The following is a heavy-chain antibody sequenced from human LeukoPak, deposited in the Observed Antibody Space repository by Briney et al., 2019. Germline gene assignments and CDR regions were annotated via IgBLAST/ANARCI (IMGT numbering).Heavy chain of an antibody. CDR3: AMKAVPRPRLYDAFDF. J-gene: IGHJ3*01. V-gene: IGHV3-30*04. CDR2: ISYDGTNK. Sequence: EGSLRLSCAASGFTFSSYAMHWVRQAPGKGLEWVTVISYDGTNKYYTDSVKGRFTISRDNSKNTLYLQMNSLRAEDTAVYYCAMKAVPRPRLYDAFDFWGQGTVVTVSS. D-gene: IGHD2-2*02. CDR1: GFTFSSYA.